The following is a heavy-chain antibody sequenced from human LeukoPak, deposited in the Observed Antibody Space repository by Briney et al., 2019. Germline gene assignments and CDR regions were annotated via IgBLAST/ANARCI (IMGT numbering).Heavy chain of an antibody. Sequence: GGSLRLSCASSGFTIGTAWMRWVRQAPGKGLEWLGHIKSEGEGATTDYAAPAKGRFAISRDDSKNMIYLQMSSLKMDDTAIYYCIAHFPYFYGFDVWGKGTTVTVSS. CDR3: IAHFPYFYGFDV. V-gene: IGHV3-15*01. CDR1: GFTIGTAW. CDR2: IKSEGEGATT. D-gene: IGHD3-3*02. J-gene: IGHJ6*04.